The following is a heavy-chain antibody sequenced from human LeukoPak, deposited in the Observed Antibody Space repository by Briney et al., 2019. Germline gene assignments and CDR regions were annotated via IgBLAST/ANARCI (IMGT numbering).Heavy chain of an antibody. J-gene: IGHJ6*03. Sequence: SETLSLTCTVSGGSISSYYWSWIRQPPGKGLEWIGYIYYSGSTNYNPSLKSRVTISVDTSKNQFSLKLSSVTAADTAVYYWARGVWEQLVLYDYSNMDLWAKGTRVTVSS. V-gene: IGHV4-59*01. CDR3: ARGVWEQLVLYDYSNMDL. D-gene: IGHD6-13*01. CDR1: GGSISSYY. CDR2: IYYSGST.